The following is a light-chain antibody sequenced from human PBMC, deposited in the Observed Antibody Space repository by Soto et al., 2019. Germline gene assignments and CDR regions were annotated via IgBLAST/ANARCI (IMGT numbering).Light chain of an antibody. Sequence: QSALTQPASVSGSPGQSITISCTGTSSDIGDYNYVSWYQQYPGKVPKLVIYDVSHRPSGVSNRFSGSKSGNTAPLTISGLQAEDEADYYCSSSTTTTSLVVFGGGTKVTVL. CDR2: DVS. V-gene: IGLV2-14*01. J-gene: IGLJ3*02. CDR3: SSSTTTTSLVV. CDR1: SSDIGDYNY.